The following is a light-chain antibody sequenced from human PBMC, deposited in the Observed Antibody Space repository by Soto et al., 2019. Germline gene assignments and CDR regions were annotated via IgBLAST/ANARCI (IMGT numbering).Light chain of an antibody. CDR1: QSVTSSS. J-gene: IGKJ5*01. CDR3: QQYGSSPT. Sequence: EIVLTQSPGTLSLSPGERATLSCRASQSVTSSSLAWYQQQPGQAPRLLIYGVSSRASGIPARFSGSGSGTDFTLTISRLEPEDFAVYYCQQYGSSPTFGQGTRLEIK. V-gene: IGKV3-20*01. CDR2: GVS.